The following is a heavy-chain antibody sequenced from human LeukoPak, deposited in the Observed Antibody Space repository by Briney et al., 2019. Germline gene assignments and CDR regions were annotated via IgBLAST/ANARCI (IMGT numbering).Heavy chain of an antibody. CDR2: INHSGST. V-gene: IGHV4-34*01. CDR1: GGTFSGYY. D-gene: IGHD3-3*01. Sequence: SETLSLTCAVYGGTFSGYYWSWIRQPPGKGLEWIGEINHSGSTNYSPSLKSRVTISVDTSKNQFSLKLSSVTAADTAVYYCARGLIFLYYEFGSGYYTGSDYFDYWGQGTLVTVPS. J-gene: IGHJ4*02. CDR3: ARGLIFLYYEFGSGYYTGSDYFDY.